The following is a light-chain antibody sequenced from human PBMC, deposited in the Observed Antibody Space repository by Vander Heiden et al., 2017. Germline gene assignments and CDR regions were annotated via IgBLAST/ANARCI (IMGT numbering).Light chain of an antibody. Sequence: DIQMTQSPSSLSASVGDRVTIPCQASQAIVTYLTWYQQNPGKAPTLLIYDASSLETGVPSRFSGSASAIDFPFTISILQPEDIATYYGQQDANRPTLRQGTKVEIK. J-gene: IGKJ1*01. CDR2: DAS. CDR3: QQDANRPT. CDR1: QAIVTY. V-gene: IGKV1-33*01.